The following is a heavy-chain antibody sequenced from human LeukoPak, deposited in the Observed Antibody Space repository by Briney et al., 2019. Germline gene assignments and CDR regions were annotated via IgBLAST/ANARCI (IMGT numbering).Heavy chain of an antibody. CDR2: VSYDGSNK. D-gene: IGHD4-17*01. V-gene: IGHV3-30*18. J-gene: IGHJ4*02. CDR1: GFTFNSYA. CDR3: AKQHGDYQYYFDY. Sequence: GRSLRLSCAASGFTFNSYAMHWVRQAPGKGLEWVAVVSYDGSNKYYADSVEGRFTISRDNSKNTLYLQMNSLRAEDTAVYYCAKQHGDYQYYFDYWGQGTLVTVSP.